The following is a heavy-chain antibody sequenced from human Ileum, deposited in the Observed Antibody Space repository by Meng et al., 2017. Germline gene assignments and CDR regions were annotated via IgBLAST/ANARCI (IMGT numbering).Heavy chain of an antibody. CDR1: GGSFSSDNYY. J-gene: IGHJ4*02. D-gene: IGHD3-10*01. V-gene: IGHV4-30-4*01. CDR2: TYYNGSP. Sequence: QVQLQESGPGLVKPSQTLSLTCSVSGGSFSSDNYYWTWIRQTPGKGLEWIGLTYYNGSPFYNPSLRSRVTISVDTSKDQFSLKLTSVTAADTAVYYCARERRHYYGSGSFDHWGQGILVTVSS. CDR3: ARERRHYYGSGSFDH.